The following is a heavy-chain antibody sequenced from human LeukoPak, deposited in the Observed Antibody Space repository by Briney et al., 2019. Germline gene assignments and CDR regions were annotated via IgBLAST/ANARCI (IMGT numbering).Heavy chain of an antibody. CDR3: ARNARYNWFDP. CDR2: IYTSGST. J-gene: IGHJ5*02. CDR1: GGSISSGSYY. V-gene: IGHV4-61*02. Sequence: SETLSLTCTVSGGSISSGSYYWSWIRQPAGKGLEWIGRIYTSGSTNYNPSLKSRVTISVDASKNQFSLKVSSVTAADTAVYYCARNARYNWFDPWGQGTLVTVSS.